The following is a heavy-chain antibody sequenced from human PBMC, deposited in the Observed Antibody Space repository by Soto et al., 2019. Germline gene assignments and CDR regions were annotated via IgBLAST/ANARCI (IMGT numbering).Heavy chain of an antibody. J-gene: IGHJ4*02. V-gene: IGHV1-46*01. CDR1: GYTFTSYY. CDR2: INPSGGST. Sequence: ASVKVSCKASGYTFTSYYMHWVRQAPGQGLEWMGIINPSGGSTSYAQKFQGRVTMTRDTSISTAYLQWSSLKASDTAMYYCARLQAAAGDNDLTFDYWGQGTLVTVSS. D-gene: IGHD6-13*01. CDR3: ARLQAAAGDNDLTFDY.